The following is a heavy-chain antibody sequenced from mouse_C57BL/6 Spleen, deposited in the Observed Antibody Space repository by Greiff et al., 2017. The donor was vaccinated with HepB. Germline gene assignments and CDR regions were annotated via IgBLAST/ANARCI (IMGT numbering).Heavy chain of an antibody. CDR3: ARTYGNPPTWFAY. V-gene: IGHV5-17*01. CDR1: GFTFSDYG. Sequence: EVKLMESGGGLVKPGGSLKLSCAASGFTFSDYGMHWVRQAPEKGLEWVAYISSGSSTIYYADTVKGRFTISRANAKNTLFLQMTSLRSEDTAMYYCARTYGNPPTWFAYWGQGTLVTVSA. D-gene: IGHD2-10*02. J-gene: IGHJ3*01. CDR2: ISSGSSTI.